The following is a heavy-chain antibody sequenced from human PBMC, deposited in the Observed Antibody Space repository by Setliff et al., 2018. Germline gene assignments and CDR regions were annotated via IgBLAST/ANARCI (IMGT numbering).Heavy chain of an antibody. CDR3: TTSISEDYDYDDPYDYYMDV. V-gene: IGHV3-15*01. CDR1: GFTFSNAW. J-gene: IGHJ6*03. D-gene: IGHD4-17*01. Sequence: GGSLRLSCAASGFTFSNAWMSWVRQAPGKGLEWVGRIKSKTDGGTTDYAAPVKGRFTISRDDSKNTLYLQMNSLKTEDTAVYYCTTSISEDYDYDDPYDYYMDVWGKGTTVTVSS. CDR2: IKSKTDGGTT.